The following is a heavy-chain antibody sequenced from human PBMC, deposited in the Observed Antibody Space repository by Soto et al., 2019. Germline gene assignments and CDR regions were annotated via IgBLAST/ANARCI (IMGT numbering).Heavy chain of an antibody. Sequence: QVQLVQSGAEVKKPGASVKVSCKASGYTFNNYGISWVRQGPGQGLEWMGWISGYNGNTHYEEKVQDRIKMTTDTSTSTTYLELRSLRSDDTAVYFCARDPGFGFGYSYAFAMDVWGQGTTVTVSS. CDR2: ISGYNGNT. V-gene: IGHV1-18*01. CDR1: GYTFNNYG. D-gene: IGHD5-18*01. J-gene: IGHJ6*02. CDR3: ARDPGFGFGYSYAFAMDV.